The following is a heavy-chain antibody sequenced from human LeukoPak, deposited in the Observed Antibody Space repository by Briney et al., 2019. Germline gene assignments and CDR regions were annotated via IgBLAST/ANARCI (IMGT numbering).Heavy chain of an antibody. Sequence: SETLSLTCTVSGGSISSSTYYWGWIRQPPGTGLEWIGSMYYSGSNYYNPSLKSRVTISVDTSKNQFSLKLSSVTAADTALYYCASYSSSWYGFDYWGQGTLVTVSS. CDR3: ASYSSSWYGFDY. D-gene: IGHD6-13*01. V-gene: IGHV4-39*07. CDR2: MYYSGSN. J-gene: IGHJ4*02. CDR1: GGSISSSTYY.